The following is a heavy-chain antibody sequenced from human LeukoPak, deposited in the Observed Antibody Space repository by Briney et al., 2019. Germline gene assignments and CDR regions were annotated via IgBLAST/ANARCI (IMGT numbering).Heavy chain of an antibody. CDR2: IIPIFGTA. D-gene: IGHD3-16*01. Sequence: ASVKVSCKASGGTFSSYAISWVRQAPGQGLEWMGGIIPIFGTANYAQKFQGRVTITADKSTSTAYMELSSLRSEDTAVYYCAREASAYVNWFDPWGQGTLVTVSS. CDR1: GGTFSSYA. J-gene: IGHJ5*02. CDR3: AREASAYVNWFDP. V-gene: IGHV1-69*06.